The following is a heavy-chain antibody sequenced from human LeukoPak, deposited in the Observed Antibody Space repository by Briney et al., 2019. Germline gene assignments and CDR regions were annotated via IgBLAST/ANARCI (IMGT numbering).Heavy chain of an antibody. J-gene: IGHJ4*02. V-gene: IGHV3-48*03. CDR1: GFTFSSYE. CDR2: ISSSGSAI. D-gene: IGHD6-19*01. Sequence: PGGSLRLSCAPSGFTFSSYEMNWVRQAPGKGLEWVSKISSSGSAIYYADSVKGRFTISRDNAKSLLYLQMNSLRVEDTAVYYCARGGSLDYWGQGTLVTVSS. CDR3: ARGGSLDY.